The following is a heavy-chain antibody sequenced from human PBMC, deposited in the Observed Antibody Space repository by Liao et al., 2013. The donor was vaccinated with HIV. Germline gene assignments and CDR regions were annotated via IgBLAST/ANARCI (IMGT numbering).Heavy chain of an antibody. J-gene: IGHJ4*02. CDR2: VYPSGSP. CDR3: ARGVTDDDSRDYLNY. D-gene: IGHD3-22*01. V-gene: IGHV4-4*07. CDR1: GGFINNYY. Sequence: QVQLQESGPGLVKPSETLSLTCTVSGGFINNYYWSWIRQSAGKGLEWIGRVYPSGSPNYNPSLKSRVTMSVDTSKNQFSLRLSSVNAADTAVYYCARGVTDDDSRDYLNYWGQGTLVTVSS.